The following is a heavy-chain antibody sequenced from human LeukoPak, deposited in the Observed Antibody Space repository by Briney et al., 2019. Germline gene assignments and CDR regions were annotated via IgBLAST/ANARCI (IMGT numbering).Heavy chain of an antibody. CDR2: ITPYNDKT. J-gene: IGHJ3*02. Sequence: EASVKVSCKASGYTLVNHGITWVRQAPGQGLEWMGWITPYNDKTNYAQRFQGRLTMTTETSTNTAYMELRSLRSDDTAVYYCARRAAVAGPRSYSFDIWGQGTMVTVSS. V-gene: IGHV1-18*01. CDR1: GYTLVNHG. CDR3: ARRAAVAGPRSYSFDI. D-gene: IGHD6-19*01.